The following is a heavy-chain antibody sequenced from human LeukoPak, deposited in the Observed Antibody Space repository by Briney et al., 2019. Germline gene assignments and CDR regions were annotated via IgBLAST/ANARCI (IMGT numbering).Heavy chain of an antibody. CDR2: ISGSGGSI. V-gene: IGHV3-23*01. Sequence: GGSLRLSCAGSGFTFSSYVMSWVRQAPGKGLEWVSGISGSGGSIKYADSVKGRFTISRDNSKNTLYLQMNSLRAEDTAVYYCAKRPHYDSSGFNYYFDCWGQGTLVTVSS. J-gene: IGHJ4*02. D-gene: IGHD3-22*01. CDR1: GFTFSSYV. CDR3: AKRPHYDSSGFNYYFDC.